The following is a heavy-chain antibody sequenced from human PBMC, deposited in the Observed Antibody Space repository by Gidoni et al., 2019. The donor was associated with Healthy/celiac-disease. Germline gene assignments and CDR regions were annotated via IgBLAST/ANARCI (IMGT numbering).Heavy chain of an antibody. CDR2: IHSSGSA. CDR3: VRGNFDMDV. D-gene: IGHD1-7*01. J-gene: IGHJ6*02. V-gene: IGHV4-4*07. CDR1: GGSMSTYY. Sequence: QVQLQESGPGLVKPSETLSLTCTVPGGSMSTYYWIWIRQPAGKGLEWIGHIHSSGSANYNPSLKSRVTMSVDTSKNQFSLQLRSLTAADTAIYYCVRGNFDMDVWGQGTTVTVSS.